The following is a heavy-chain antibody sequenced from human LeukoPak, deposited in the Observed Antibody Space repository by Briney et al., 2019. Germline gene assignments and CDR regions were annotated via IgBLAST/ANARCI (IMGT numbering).Heavy chain of an antibody. CDR1: GFTFDDYA. Sequence: GGSLRLSCAASGFTFDDYAMHWVRQAPGQGLEWVAVISYDGSNKYYADSVKGRFTISRDNSKNTLYLQMNSLRAEDTAVYYCARDAVWFGELLSQYYYYGMDVWGQGTTVTVSS. V-gene: IGHV3-30*04. D-gene: IGHD3-10*01. CDR2: ISYDGSNK. J-gene: IGHJ6*02. CDR3: ARDAVWFGELLSQYYYYGMDV.